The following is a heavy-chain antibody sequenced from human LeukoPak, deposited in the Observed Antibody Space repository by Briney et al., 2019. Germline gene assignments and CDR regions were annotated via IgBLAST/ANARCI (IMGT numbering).Heavy chain of an antibody. CDR2: VYYTGIT. V-gene: IGHV4-59*01. J-gene: IGHJ4*02. Sequence: SETLSLTCTVSGVSIYTYFWSWIRQPPGKGLEWIGYVYYTGITNYNPSLKSRVSISLDTSKNQFSLRLNSVTAPETAVYYCASQSSGTTFHWGQGTLVTVSS. D-gene: IGHD1/OR15-1a*01. CDR3: ASQSSGTTFH. CDR1: GVSIYTYF.